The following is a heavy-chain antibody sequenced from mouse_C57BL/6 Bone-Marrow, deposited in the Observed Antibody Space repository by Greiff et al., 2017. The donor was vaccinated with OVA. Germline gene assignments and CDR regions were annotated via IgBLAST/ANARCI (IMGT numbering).Heavy chain of an antibody. CDR2: IDPSDSYT. CDR1: GYTFTSYW. J-gene: IGHJ1*03. V-gene: IGHV1-50*01. CDR3: ARENDLGYFDV. Sequence: QVQLQQPGAELVKPGASVKLSCKASGYTFTSYWMQWVKQRPGQGLEWIGAIDPSDSYTNYNQKFKGKATLTVDTSSSTAYMQLSSLTSEDSAVYYCARENDLGYFDVWGTGTTVTVSS.